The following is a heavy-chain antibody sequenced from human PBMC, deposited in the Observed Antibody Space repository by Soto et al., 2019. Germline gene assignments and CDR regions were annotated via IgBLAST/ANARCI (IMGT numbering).Heavy chain of an antibody. J-gene: IGHJ4*02. CDR2: INHSGST. D-gene: IGHD2-8*02. V-gene: IGHV4-34*01. CDR3: ARDKITGLFDY. Sequence: QVQLQQWGAGLLKPSETLSLTCAVYGGSFSGYYWTWIRQPPGTGLEWIGEINHSGSTNYNPSLKXRXTXSXXTSKNQFSLKLTSVTAEDTAVYYCARDKITGLFDYWGQGTLVTVSS. CDR1: GGSFSGYY.